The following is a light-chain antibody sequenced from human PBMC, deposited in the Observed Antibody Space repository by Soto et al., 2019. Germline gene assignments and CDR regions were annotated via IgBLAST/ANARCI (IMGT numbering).Light chain of an antibody. CDR3: AAGDDSLRAVV. J-gene: IGLJ2*01. CDR2: RNH. CDR1: GSNIGTHA. V-gene: IGLV1-44*01. Sequence: QSVLTQSPSESATPGQRVTISCSGSGSNIGTHAVNWYQQVPGTTPTLLIFRNHQRPSGGPDRFSGSKSGTSASLPIIGPQSEDEADYYCAAGDDSLRAVVFGGGTKLTVL.